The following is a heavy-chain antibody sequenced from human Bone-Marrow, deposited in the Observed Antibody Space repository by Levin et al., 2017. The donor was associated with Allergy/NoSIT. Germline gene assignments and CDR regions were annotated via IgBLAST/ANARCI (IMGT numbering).Heavy chain of an antibody. CDR3: SWTLDY. Sequence: GGSLRLSCAASGFTFSSSWMDWVRQTPGKGLEWVANIKPDGSEKYYVDSVRGRFTISRDNAKNSMYLQMTSLRPEDTAVDFCSWTLDYWGQGTLVTVSA. J-gene: IGHJ4*02. CDR1: GFTFSSSW. CDR2: IKPDGSEK. V-gene: IGHV3-7*04.